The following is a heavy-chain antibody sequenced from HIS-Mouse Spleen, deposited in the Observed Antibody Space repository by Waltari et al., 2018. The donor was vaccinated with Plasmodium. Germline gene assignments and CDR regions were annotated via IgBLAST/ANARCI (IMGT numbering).Heavy chain of an antibody. D-gene: IGHD3-16*01. CDR3: AKAQGVINFDY. Sequence: QVQLVESGGGVVQPGRSLRLSCAASGFTFRSYGMHWVRQAPGKGLEWVEVISYDGSNKYYADSVKGRFTISRDNSKNTLYLQMNSLRAEDTAVYYCAKAQGVINFDYWGQGTLVTVSS. CDR1: GFTFRSYG. V-gene: IGHV3-30*18. CDR2: ISYDGSNK. J-gene: IGHJ4*02.